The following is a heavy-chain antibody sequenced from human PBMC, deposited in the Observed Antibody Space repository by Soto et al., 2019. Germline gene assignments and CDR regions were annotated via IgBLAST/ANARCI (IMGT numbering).Heavy chain of an antibody. CDR2: IHYSGSI. Sequence: SETLSLTCTVSGGSISYEYYHWTWIRQSPGKGLEWIGYIHYSGSIIYNPSFKSRVTISVDTSKNQFSLQLSSVTTADTAVYFCAREDDGGDRDYYGLDVWGQGTTVTVSS. D-gene: IGHD2-21*02. CDR3: AREDDGGDRDYYGLDV. CDR1: GGSISYEYYH. J-gene: IGHJ6*02. V-gene: IGHV4-30-4*08.